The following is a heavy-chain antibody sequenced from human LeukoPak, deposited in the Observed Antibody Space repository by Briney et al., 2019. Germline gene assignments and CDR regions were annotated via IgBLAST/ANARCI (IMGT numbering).Heavy chain of an antibody. Sequence: GGSLRLSCAASGFTFSSYGMHWVRQAPGKGLEWVAVISYDGSNKYYADSVKGRFTISRDNSKNTLYLQMNSLRVDDTAAYYCATISGSFEYLDYWGQGILVTVSS. J-gene: IGHJ4*02. V-gene: IGHV3-30*03. CDR2: ISYDGSNK. D-gene: IGHD1-26*01. CDR1: GFTFSSYG. CDR3: ATISGSFEYLDY.